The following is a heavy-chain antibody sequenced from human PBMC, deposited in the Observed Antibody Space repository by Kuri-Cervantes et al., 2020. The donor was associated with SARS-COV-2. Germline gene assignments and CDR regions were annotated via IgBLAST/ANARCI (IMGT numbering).Heavy chain of an antibody. CDR2: IYYSGST. Sequence: ESLKISCTVSGGSTSSYYWSWIRQPPGKGLEWIGYIYYSGSTNYNPSLKSRVTISVDTSKNQFSLKLSSVTAADTAVYYCARGFPILSPYVMDVWGQGTTVTVSS. CDR3: ARGFPILSPYVMDV. V-gene: IGHV4-59*01. CDR1: GGSTSSYY. J-gene: IGHJ6*02. D-gene: IGHD2/OR15-2a*01.